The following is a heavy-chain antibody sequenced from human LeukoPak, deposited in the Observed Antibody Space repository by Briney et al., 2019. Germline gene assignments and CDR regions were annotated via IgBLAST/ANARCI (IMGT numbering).Heavy chain of an antibody. CDR1: GFTFSSYW. J-gene: IGHJ1*01. D-gene: IGHD3-3*01. Sequence: GGSLRLSCAASGFTFSSYWMSWVRQAPGKGLEWVANIKQDGSEKNYVDSVKGRFTISRDNAKNSLYLQMNSLRVEDTAVYYCARRGYYDFWSGYYVGYFQHWGQGTLVTVSS. CDR3: ARRGYYDFWSGYYVGYFQH. CDR2: IKQDGSEK. V-gene: IGHV3-7*01.